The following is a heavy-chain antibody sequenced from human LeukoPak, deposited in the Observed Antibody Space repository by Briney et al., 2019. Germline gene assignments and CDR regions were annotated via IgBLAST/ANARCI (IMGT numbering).Heavy chain of an antibody. Sequence: SETLSLTCTVSGGSISSSSYYWGWIRQPPGKGLEWIGSIYYSGSTNYNPSLKSRVTISVDTSKNQFSLKLSSVTAADAAVYYCARAVLYGDYDRSFDYWGQGTLVTVSS. J-gene: IGHJ4*02. CDR3: ARAVLYGDYDRSFDY. V-gene: IGHV4-39*07. D-gene: IGHD4-17*01. CDR2: IYYSGST. CDR1: GGSISSSSYY.